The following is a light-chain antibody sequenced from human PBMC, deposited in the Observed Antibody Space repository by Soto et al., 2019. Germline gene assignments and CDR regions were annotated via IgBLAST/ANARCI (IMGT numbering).Light chain of an antibody. J-gene: IGKJ4*01. CDR3: QQSYSTPLT. V-gene: IGKV1-39*01. CDR2: DAS. CDR1: QDITNY. Sequence: DIQMTQSPSSLSASVGDRVTITCQASQDITNYLNWYQQKPGKAPRLLLYDASSLETGVPSRFSGSGSGTDFTLTISSLQPEDFATYYCQQSYSTPLTFGGGTKVDIK.